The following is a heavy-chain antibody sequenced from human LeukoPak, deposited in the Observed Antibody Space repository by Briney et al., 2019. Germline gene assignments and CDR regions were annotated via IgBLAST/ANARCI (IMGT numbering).Heavy chain of an antibody. D-gene: IGHD1-14*01. CDR3: ARDISARYDY. CDR1: NYSISSGYY. J-gene: IGHJ4*02. Sequence: SETLSLTCTVSNYSISSGYYWGWFRQPPGKGLEWIGSMHHSGSTYQTPSLKSRVTMSGDTSKNQFSLRLSSVTAADTAVYYCARDISARYDYWGQGALVTVSS. CDR2: MHHSGST. V-gene: IGHV4-38-2*02.